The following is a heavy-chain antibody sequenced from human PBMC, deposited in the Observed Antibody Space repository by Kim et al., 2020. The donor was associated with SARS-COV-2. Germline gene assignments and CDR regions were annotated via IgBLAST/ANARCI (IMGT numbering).Heavy chain of an antibody. J-gene: IGHJ4*02. CDR1: GGSISSGGYY. CDR2: IYYSGST. V-gene: IGHV4-31*03. Sequence: SETLSLTCTVSGGSISSGGYYWSWIRQHPGKGLEWIGYIYYSGSTYYNPSLKSRVTISVDTSKNQFSLKLSSVTAADAAVYYCGGGRITIFGVVTEFDYWGQGSLVTVSA. CDR3: GGGRITIFGVVTEFDY. D-gene: IGHD3-3*01.